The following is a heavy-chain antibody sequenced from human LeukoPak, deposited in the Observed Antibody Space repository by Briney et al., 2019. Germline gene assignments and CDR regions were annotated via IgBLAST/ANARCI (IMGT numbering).Heavy chain of an antibody. CDR1: GSTFSDYH. CDR2: INPKSGDA. Sequence: GASVKVSCKASGSTFSDYHINWVRQASGQGPEWMGWINPKSGDASYQAFQGRATMTRDTSISTTYMELNRLRSDDTAMYYCARGEYSNGYPYRLDSWGQGTLVTVSS. V-gene: IGHV1-2*02. J-gene: IGHJ4*02. D-gene: IGHD3-16*01. CDR3: ARGEYSNGYPYRLDS.